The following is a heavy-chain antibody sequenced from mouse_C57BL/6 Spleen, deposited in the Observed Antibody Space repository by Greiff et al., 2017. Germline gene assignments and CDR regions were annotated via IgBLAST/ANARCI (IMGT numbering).Heavy chain of an antibody. V-gene: IGHV1-69*01. J-gene: IGHJ1*03. CDR1: GYTFTSYW. CDR2: IDPSDSYT. Sequence: QVQLQQPGAELVMPGASVKLSCKASGYTFTSYWMHWVKQRPGQGLEWIGEIDPSDSYTNYNQKFKGKSTLTVDKSSSTAYMQLSSLTSEDSAVYYCARGAEGWYFDVWGTGTTVTVSS. CDR3: ARGAEGWYFDV.